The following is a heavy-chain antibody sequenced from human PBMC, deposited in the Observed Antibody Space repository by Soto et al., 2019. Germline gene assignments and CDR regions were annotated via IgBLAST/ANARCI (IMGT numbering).Heavy chain of an antibody. J-gene: IGHJ4*02. D-gene: IGHD5-12*01. CDR1: GYSSTSYW. Sequence: PGESLKISCKGSGYSSTSYWIGWVRQMPGKGLEWMGIIYPGDSDTRYSPSFQGQVTISADKSISTAYLQWSSLKASDTAMYYCARALRDGGYETAYYFDYWGQGTLVTVSS. V-gene: IGHV5-51*01. CDR2: IYPGDSDT. CDR3: ARALRDGGYETAYYFDY.